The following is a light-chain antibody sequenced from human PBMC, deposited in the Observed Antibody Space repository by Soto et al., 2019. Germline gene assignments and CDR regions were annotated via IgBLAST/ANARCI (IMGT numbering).Light chain of an antibody. CDR1: SSEVGGYNY. V-gene: IGLV2-14*01. J-gene: IGLJ2*01. Sequence: QSALTQPASVSGSPGQAITISCTGTSSEVGGYNYVSWYQQHPGKAPKLMIYDVSNRPSGVSNRFSGSKSGNTASLTISGLQAEDEADYYCSSYTSSSPLVVFGGGTKVTVL. CDR3: SSYTSSSPLVV. CDR2: DVS.